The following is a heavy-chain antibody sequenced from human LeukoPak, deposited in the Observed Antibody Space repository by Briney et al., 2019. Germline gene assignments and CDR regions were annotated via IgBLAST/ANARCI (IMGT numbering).Heavy chain of an antibody. CDR2: ISAYNGNT. V-gene: IGHV1-18*01. CDR3: ARDIRSYYYDSSGSGDY. J-gene: IGHJ4*02. D-gene: IGHD3-22*01. Sequence: VKVSCKAXGXTFSSYAISWVRQAPGQGLEWMGWISAYNGNTNYAQKLQGRVTMTTDTSTSTAYMELRSLRSDDTAVYYCARDIRSYYYDSSGSGDYWGQGTLVTVSS. CDR1: GXTFSSYA.